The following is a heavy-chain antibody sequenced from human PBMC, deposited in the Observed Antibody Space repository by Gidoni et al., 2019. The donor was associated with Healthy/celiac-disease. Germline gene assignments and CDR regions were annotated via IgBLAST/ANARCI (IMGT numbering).Heavy chain of an antibody. J-gene: IGHJ4*02. CDR2: TYYSGST. D-gene: IGHD3-9*01. CDR3: ACFDYDILTGYFLGGDY. V-gene: IGHV4-39*01. Sequence: QLQLQESGPGLVKPSETLSLTCTVSGGSISSSSYYWGWIRQPPGKGLEWIGSTYYSGSTYYNPSLKSRVTISVDTSKNQFSLKLSSVTAADTAVYYCACFDYDILTGYFLGGDYWGQGTLVTVSS. CDR1: GGSISSSSYY.